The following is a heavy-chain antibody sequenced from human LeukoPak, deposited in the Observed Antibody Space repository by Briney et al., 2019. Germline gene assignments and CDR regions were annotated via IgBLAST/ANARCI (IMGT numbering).Heavy chain of an antibody. Sequence: PGRSLRLSCAASGFTFSSYAMSWVRQAPGKGLGWVSAISGSGGSTYYADSVKGRFTISRDNSKNTLYLQMNSLRPEDTAVYYCAKDQEQQLVHYFDYWGQGTLVTVSS. D-gene: IGHD6-13*01. CDR2: ISGSGGST. CDR1: GFTFSSYA. J-gene: IGHJ4*02. V-gene: IGHV3-23*01. CDR3: AKDQEQQLVHYFDY.